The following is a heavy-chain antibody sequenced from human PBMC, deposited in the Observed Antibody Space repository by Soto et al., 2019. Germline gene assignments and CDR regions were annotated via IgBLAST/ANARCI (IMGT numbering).Heavy chain of an antibody. CDR1: GDSMSRYY. J-gene: IGHJ3*01. D-gene: IGHD3-10*01. CDR3: ARDQYGAADF. Sequence: QVQLQESGPGPVEPSETLSLTCTVSGDSMSRYYWIWIRQSAEKGLEWIGRISATGTTTYIPSLKSRIALSVDTSKNQFSLNLKFVTAADTAVYFCARDQYGAADFWGQGTVVTVS. CDR2: ISATGTT. V-gene: IGHV4-4*07.